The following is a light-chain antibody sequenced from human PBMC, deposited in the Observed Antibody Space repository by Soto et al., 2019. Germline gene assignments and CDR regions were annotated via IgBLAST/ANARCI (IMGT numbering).Light chain of an antibody. CDR1: SSDVGGYDF. CDR3: SSFVGGNIYV. Sequence: QSALTQPPSASGSPGQSVTISCTGTSSDVGGYDFVAWHQQHPGKAPRLMIYDVSKRPSGVPDRFSGSESGYTASLTVSGLQAEDEADYYCSSFVGGNIYVFGTGTKLTVL. V-gene: IGLV2-8*01. J-gene: IGLJ1*01. CDR2: DVS.